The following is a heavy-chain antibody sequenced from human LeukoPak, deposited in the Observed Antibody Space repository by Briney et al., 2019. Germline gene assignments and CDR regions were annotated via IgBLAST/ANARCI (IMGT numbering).Heavy chain of an antibody. CDR3: ARQPDYGGTPTFDH. V-gene: IGHV3-66*04. CDR2: IYSDGST. D-gene: IGHD4-23*01. CDR1: GLTVSSNY. Sequence: PGGSLRLSCAASGLTVSSNYMSWVRQAPGKGLEWVSVIYSDGSTYYADSVKGRFTISRDNSKNTVYLQMNSLRAEDTAVYFCARQPDYGGTPTFDHWGQGTLVTVSS. J-gene: IGHJ4*02.